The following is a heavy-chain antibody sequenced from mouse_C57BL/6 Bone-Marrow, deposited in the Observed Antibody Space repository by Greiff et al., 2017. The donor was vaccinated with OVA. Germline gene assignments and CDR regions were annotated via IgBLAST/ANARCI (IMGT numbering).Heavy chain of an antibody. CDR1: GYTFTSYW. J-gene: IGHJ4*01. CDR3: ARVCYDGAMDY. D-gene: IGHD2-12*01. Sequence: QVQLQQPGAELVKPGASVKLSCKASGYTFTSYWMQWVKQRPGQGLEWIGEIDPSDSYTNYNQKFKGKATLTVDTSSSPAYMQLSSLTSEDSAVYYSARVCYDGAMDYWGQGTAVTVSS. CDR2: IDPSDSYT. V-gene: IGHV1-50*01.